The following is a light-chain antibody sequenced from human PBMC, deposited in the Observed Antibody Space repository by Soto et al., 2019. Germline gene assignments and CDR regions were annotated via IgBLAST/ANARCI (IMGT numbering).Light chain of an antibody. V-gene: IGKV3-15*01. Sequence: EIVMTQSPATLSVSPGERATLSCRASQSVSVNLAWYQQKPGQPPRLLIYGASTRATGIPARFSGSGSGTEFTLTINSLQSEDFAVYYCQQDNNWPPLTFGGGTKVEI. CDR1: QSVSVN. CDR2: GAS. J-gene: IGKJ4*01. CDR3: QQDNNWPPLT.